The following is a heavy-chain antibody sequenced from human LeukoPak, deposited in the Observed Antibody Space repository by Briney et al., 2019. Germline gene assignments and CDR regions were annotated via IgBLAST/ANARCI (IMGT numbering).Heavy chain of an antibody. CDR1: GGTFSSYA. J-gene: IGHJ4*02. CDR2: IIPILGIA. V-gene: IGHV1-69*04. D-gene: IGHD6-6*01. Sequence: SVKVSCKASGGTFSSYAFSWVRQAPGQGLEWMGRIIPILGIANYAQKFQGRVTITADKSTSTAYMELSSLRSEDTAVYYCARDSLGQQLVLFDYWGQGTLVTVSS. CDR3: ARDSLGQQLVLFDY.